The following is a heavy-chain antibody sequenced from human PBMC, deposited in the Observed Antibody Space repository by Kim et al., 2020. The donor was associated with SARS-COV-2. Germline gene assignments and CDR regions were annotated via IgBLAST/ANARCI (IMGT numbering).Heavy chain of an antibody. CDR3: ARGGGYRLYYYGMDV. J-gene: IGHJ6*02. V-gene: IGHV4-34*01. Sequence: SETLSLTCAVYGGSFSGYYWSWIRQPPGKGLEWIGEINHSGSTNYNPSLKSRVTISVDTSKNQFSLKLSSVTAADTAVYYCARGGGYRLYYYGMDVWGQGTTVTVSS. D-gene: IGHD1-26*01. CDR2: INHSGST. CDR1: GGSFSGYY.